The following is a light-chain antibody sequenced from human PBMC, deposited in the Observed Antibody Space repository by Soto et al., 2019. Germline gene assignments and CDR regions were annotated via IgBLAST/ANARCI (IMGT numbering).Light chain of an antibody. V-gene: IGKV1-12*01. Sequence: DIQMTQSPSSVSASVGDRVTITCRASQSISSWLAWYQQTPGTVPKLLIYAASSLQVGVPSRFSGSGTGTEFTLTITSLQPEDFGTYYCQQGDSFPITFGQGTRLEIK. J-gene: IGKJ5*01. CDR3: QQGDSFPIT. CDR1: QSISSW. CDR2: AAS.